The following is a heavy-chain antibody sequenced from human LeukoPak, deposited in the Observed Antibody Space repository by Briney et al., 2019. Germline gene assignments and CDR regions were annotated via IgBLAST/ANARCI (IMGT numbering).Heavy chain of an antibody. CDR2: INHSGST. J-gene: IGHJ4*02. V-gene: IGHV4-34*01. CDR1: GGSFSGYY. CDR3: ARDKGSIDY. Sequence: PSETLSLTCAVYGGSFSGYYWSWIRQPPGKGLEWIGEINHSGSTNYNPSLKSRVTISVDTSKNQFSLKLSSVTAADTAVYYCARDKGSIDYWGLGTLVTVSS.